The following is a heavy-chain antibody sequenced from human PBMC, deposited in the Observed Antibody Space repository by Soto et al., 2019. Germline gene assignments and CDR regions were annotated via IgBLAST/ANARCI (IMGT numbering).Heavy chain of an antibody. J-gene: IGHJ3*02. Sequence: GASVNVSCKASGYTFTSYGISWVRQAPGQGLEWMGWISAYNGNTNYAQKLQGRVTMTTDTSTSTAYMELRSLRSDDTAVYYCARIHCSSTSCYLVGTNDAFDIWGQGTMVTVSS. D-gene: IGHD2-2*01. CDR1: GYTFTSYG. CDR2: ISAYNGNT. CDR3: ARIHCSSTSCYLVGTNDAFDI. V-gene: IGHV1-18*01.